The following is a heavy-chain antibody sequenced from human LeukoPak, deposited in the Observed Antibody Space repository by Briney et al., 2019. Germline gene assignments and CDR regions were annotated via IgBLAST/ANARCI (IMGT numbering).Heavy chain of an antibody. J-gene: IGHJ5*02. CDR2: ISYDGSNK. CDR1: GFTFSSYA. V-gene: IGHV3-30*04. Sequence: GGSLRLSCAASGFTFSSYAMHWVRQAPGKGLEWVAVISYDGSNKYYADSVKGRFTISRDNSKNTLYLQMNSLRAEDTAVYYCARVGYSSSWYWFDPWGQGTLVTVSS. D-gene: IGHD6-13*01. CDR3: ARVGYSSSWYWFDP.